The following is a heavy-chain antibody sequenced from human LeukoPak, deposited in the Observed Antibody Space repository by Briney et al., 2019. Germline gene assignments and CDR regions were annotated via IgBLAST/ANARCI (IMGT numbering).Heavy chain of an antibody. D-gene: IGHD2/OR15-2a*01. CDR3: AKDRVSPGFNWFDP. Sequence: GGSLRLSCAASGFTFSTYTINWVRQAPGKGLEWVSAINGRGDNTYYADFVKGRFTISRDNSKSTVYLQMNSPRTEDTAVYYCAKDRVSPGFNWFDPWGQGTLVTVSS. CDR1: GFTFSTYT. V-gene: IGHV3-23*01. J-gene: IGHJ5*02. CDR2: INGRGDNT.